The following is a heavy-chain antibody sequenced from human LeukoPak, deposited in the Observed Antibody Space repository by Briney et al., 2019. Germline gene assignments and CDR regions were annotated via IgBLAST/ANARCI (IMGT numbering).Heavy chain of an antibody. CDR2: ISSSSSYI. Sequence: GGSLRLSCVASGFTFSDYYMSWVRQAPGKGLEWVSSISSSSSYIYYADSVKGRFTISRDNAKNSLYLQMNSLRAEDTAVYYCAREAPGGSYYNYWGQGTLVTVSS. CDR3: AREAPGGSYYNY. J-gene: IGHJ4*02. V-gene: IGHV3-21*01. D-gene: IGHD3-10*01. CDR1: GFTFSDYY.